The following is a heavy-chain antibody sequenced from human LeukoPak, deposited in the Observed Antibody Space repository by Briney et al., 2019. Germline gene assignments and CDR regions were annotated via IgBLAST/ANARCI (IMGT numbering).Heavy chain of an antibody. Sequence: SETLSLTCTVSGGSISTYYWTWVRQPPGKGLEWIGYIYYGGSSDYNPSLKSRVTISVDTSTNQFSLKLSSVTAADTAVYYRARGTPELAVDYWGQGTLVTVSS. CDR1: GGSISTYY. CDR2: IYYGGSS. J-gene: IGHJ4*02. D-gene: IGHD1-26*01. V-gene: IGHV4-59*01. CDR3: ARGTPELAVDY.